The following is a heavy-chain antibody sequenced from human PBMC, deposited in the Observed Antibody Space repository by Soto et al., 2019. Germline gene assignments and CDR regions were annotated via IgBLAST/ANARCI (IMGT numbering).Heavy chain of an antibody. CDR2: ISGSGGST. D-gene: IGHD3-3*01. CDR3: ATAAMERLMYYDFWSGITTTN. CDR1: GFTFSSYA. V-gene: IGHV3-23*01. Sequence: GGSLRLSCAASGFTFSSYAMSWVRQAPGKGLEWVSAISGSGGSTYYADSVKGRFTISRDNSKNTLYLQMNSLRAEDTAVYYCATAAMERLMYYDFWSGITTTNWGQGTLVTVSS. J-gene: IGHJ4*02.